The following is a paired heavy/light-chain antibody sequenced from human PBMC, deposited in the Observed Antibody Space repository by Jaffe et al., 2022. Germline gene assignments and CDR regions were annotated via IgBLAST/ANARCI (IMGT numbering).Light chain of an antibody. CDR1: QSVSSSY. CDR3: QQYGSSPPVYT. Sequence: EIVLTQSPGTLSLSPGERATLSCRASQSVSSSYLAWYQQKPGQAPRLLIYGASSRATGIPGRFSGSGSGTDFTLTISRLEPEDFAVYYCQQYGSSPPVYTFGQGTKLEIK. J-gene: IGKJ2*01. CDR2: GAS. V-gene: IGKV3-20*01.
Heavy chain of an antibody. CDR1: GFTVSSNY. CDR3: AREAEHRPNFDS. CDR2: IHSGGNT. D-gene: IGHD1-1*01. V-gene: IGHV3-66*02. Sequence: EVQLLESGGGLVQPGGSLRLSCAASGFTVSSNYMSWVRQAPGKGLEWVSIIHSGGNTYYADSVKGRFTISRDNSKNTLYLQMSSLRAEDTAVYYCAREAEHRPNFDSWGQGTLVTVSS. J-gene: IGHJ4*02.